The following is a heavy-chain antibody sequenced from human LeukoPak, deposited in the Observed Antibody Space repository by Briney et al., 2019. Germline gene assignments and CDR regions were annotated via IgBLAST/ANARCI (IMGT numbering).Heavy chain of an antibody. Sequence: ASVKVSCKASGYTFTDYYIHWVRQAPGHGLEWLGWMNVKTGATSSAQKFPGRFTMTRDTSIGTAYMELSRLRFDDTAVYYCARSPDILTGEKFDYWGQGTLVTVSS. V-gene: IGHV1-2*02. CDR1: GYTFTDYY. J-gene: IGHJ4*02. D-gene: IGHD3-9*01. CDR3: ARSPDILTGEKFDY. CDR2: MNVKTGAT.